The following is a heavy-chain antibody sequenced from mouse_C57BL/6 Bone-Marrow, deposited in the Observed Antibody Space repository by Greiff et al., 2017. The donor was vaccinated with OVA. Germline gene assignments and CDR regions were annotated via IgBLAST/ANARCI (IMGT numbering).Heavy chain of an antibody. CDR3: ARDGNGSSYHY. CDR1: GYTFTNYW. D-gene: IGHD1-1*01. V-gene: IGHV1-63*01. Sequence: QVHVKQSGAELVRPGTSVKMSCKASGYTFTNYWIGWAKQRPGHGLEWIGDIYPGGGYTNYNEKFKGKATLTADKSSSTAYMQFSSLTSEDSAIYYCARDGNGSSYHYWGQGTTLTVSS. CDR2: IYPGGGYT. J-gene: IGHJ2*01.